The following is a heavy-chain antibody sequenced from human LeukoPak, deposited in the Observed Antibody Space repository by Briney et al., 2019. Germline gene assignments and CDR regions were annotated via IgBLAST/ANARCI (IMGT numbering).Heavy chain of an antibody. CDR3: ARVPGWSGYPFGYFDY. CDR1: GGSISSGGYS. Sequence: SQTLSLTCAVSGGSISSGGYSWSWIRQPPGTGLEWIGYIYHSGSTYYNPSLKSRVTILVDRSKNQFSLKLSSVTAADTAVYYCARVPGWSGYPFGYFDYWGQGTLVTVSS. D-gene: IGHD3-3*01. V-gene: IGHV4-30-2*01. J-gene: IGHJ4*02. CDR2: IYHSGST.